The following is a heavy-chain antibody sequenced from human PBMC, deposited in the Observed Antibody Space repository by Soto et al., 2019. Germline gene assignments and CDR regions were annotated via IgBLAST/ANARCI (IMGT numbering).Heavy chain of an antibody. CDR2: ISSNGGST. Sequence: EVQLVESGGGLVQPGGSLRLSCAASGFTFSSYAMHWVRQAPGKGLEYVSAISSNGGSTYYANSVKGRFTISRDNSMNTLYLQMGSLRAEAMAVYYCARQGRAVSSYYFDYWGQGTLVTVSS. D-gene: IGHD3-10*01. CDR3: ARQGRAVSSYYFDY. V-gene: IGHV3-64*01. J-gene: IGHJ4*02. CDR1: GFTFSSYA.